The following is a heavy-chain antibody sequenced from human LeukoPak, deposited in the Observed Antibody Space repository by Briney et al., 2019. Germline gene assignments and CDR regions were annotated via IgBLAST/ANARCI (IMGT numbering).Heavy chain of an antibody. V-gene: IGHV4-34*01. Sequence: PSETLSLTCAVYGGSFSGYYWSWIRQPPGKGLEWIGEINHSGSTNYNPSLKSRVTISVDTSKNQFSLKLSSVTAADTAVYYCARLAIQHQMDVWGKGTTVTVSS. J-gene: IGHJ6*04. CDR1: GGSFSGYY. CDR3: ARLAIQHQMDV. CDR2: INHSGST.